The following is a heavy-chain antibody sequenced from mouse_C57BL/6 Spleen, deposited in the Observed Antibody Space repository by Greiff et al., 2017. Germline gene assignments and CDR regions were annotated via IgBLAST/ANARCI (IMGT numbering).Heavy chain of an antibody. CDR1: GFTFSSYA. D-gene: IGHD2-10*01. CDR2: ISDGGSYT. Sequence: EVMLVESGGGLVKPGGSLKLSCAASGFTFSSYAMSWVRQTPEKRLEWVATISDGGSYTYYPDNVKGRFTISRDNAKNNLYLQMSHLKSEDTAMYYCARAYYGNNYFDYWGQGTTLTVSS. J-gene: IGHJ2*01. CDR3: ARAYYGNNYFDY. V-gene: IGHV5-4*03.